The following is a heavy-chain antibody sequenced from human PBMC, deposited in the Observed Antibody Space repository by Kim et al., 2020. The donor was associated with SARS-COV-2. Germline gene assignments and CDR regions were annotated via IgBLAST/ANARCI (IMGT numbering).Heavy chain of an antibody. Sequence: SVKVSCKASGGTFSSYAISWVRQAPGQGLEWMGGIIPIFGTANYAQKFHGRVTITANESTSTAYMELSSLRSEDTAVYYFARVGGYDARSLEYYGMDVWGQGTTVTVSS. J-gene: IGHJ6*02. CDR3: ARVGGYDARSLEYYGMDV. CDR2: IIPIFGTA. CDR1: GGTFSSYA. V-gene: IGHV1-69*13. D-gene: IGHD5-12*01.